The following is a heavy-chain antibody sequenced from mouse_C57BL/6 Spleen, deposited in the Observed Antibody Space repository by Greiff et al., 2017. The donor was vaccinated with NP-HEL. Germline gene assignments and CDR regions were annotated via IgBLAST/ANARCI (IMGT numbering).Heavy chain of an antibody. CDR1: GYTFTSYW. J-gene: IGHJ2*01. Sequence: QVQLQQPGAELVKPGASVKLSCKASGYTFTSYWMHWVKQRPGQGLERIGMIHPNSGSTNYNEKFKSKATLTVDKSSSTAYMQLSSLTSEDSAVYYCSIWGLLLHFDYWGQGTTLTVSS. V-gene: IGHV1-64*01. CDR3: SIWGLLLHFDY. CDR2: IHPNSGST. D-gene: IGHD2-3*01.